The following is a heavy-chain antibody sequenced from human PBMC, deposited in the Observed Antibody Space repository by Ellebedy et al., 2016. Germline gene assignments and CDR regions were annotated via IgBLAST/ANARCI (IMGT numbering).Heavy chain of an antibody. CDR2: ISGYTGNT. Sequence: ASVKVSXXASGYPFTSFDINWVRQAPGQGLEWMGWISGYTGNTNYAQKFQGRVTMTTDTSTSTAYMELRSLRSDDAAVYFCARPIVGATGGGDYYYDGMDVWGQGTTVTVSS. D-gene: IGHD1-26*01. V-gene: IGHV1-18*01. CDR1: GYPFTSFD. CDR3: ARPIVGATGGGDYYYDGMDV. J-gene: IGHJ6*02.